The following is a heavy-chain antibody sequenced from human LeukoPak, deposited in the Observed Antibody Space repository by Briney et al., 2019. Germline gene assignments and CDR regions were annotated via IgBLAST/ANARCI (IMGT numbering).Heavy chain of an antibody. J-gene: IGHJ6*02. CDR2: IHPSGSS. D-gene: IGHD3-10*01. Sequence: PSETLSLTCTVSGGSISGYFWSWIRQPAGKGLEWIGRIHPSGSSNYNPSLKSRLTMSVDTSKNQFSLNLSSVTAADTAVYYCARDSGSGSYYKGGYYYGMDVWGQGTTVTVSS. CDR1: GGSISGYF. CDR3: ARDSGSGSYYKGGYYYGMDV. V-gene: IGHV4-4*07.